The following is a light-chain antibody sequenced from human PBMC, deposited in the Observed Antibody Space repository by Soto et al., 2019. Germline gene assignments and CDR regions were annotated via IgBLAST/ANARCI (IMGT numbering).Light chain of an antibody. J-gene: IGKJ1*01. CDR2: GAY. V-gene: IGKV3-20*01. CDR1: QSVSSSY. Sequence: EIVLTKSPGTLSLSPGERATLSCRASQSVSSSYLAWYQQKPGQAPRLLLYGAYSRATVIPDRFTGSGSGTDFTLTISRLEPDDFAVYYCQQYGRSPWTFGQGTKVDIK. CDR3: QQYGRSPWT.